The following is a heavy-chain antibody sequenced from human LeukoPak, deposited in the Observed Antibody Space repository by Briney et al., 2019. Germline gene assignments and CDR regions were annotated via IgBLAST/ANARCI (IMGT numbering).Heavy chain of an antibody. Sequence: GESLRISCKGSGYSFSSHWIGWVRRMPGKDLEWMGIIYPDDSNTRYSPSFQGQVTISADKSISTAYLQWSSLKASDTAIYYCATTTANWFDPWGQGTLVTVSS. J-gene: IGHJ5*02. CDR1: GYSFSSHW. V-gene: IGHV5-51*01. CDR2: IYPDDSNT. D-gene: IGHD1/OR15-1a*01. CDR3: ATTTANWFDP.